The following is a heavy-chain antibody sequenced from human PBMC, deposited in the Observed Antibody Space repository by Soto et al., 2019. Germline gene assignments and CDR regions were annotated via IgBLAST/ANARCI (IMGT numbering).Heavy chain of an antibody. Sequence: QVQLQESGPGLVKPSETLSLTCTVSGGSVSSGSYYWGWIRQPPGKGLEWIGYIYYSGSTNYNPSLKSRVTISVDTSKNQFSLKLSSVTAADTAVYYCANYPTTVTSDYWGQGTLVTVSS. J-gene: IGHJ4*02. CDR2: IYYSGST. D-gene: IGHD4-17*01. CDR3: ANYPTTVTSDY. V-gene: IGHV4-61*01. CDR1: GGSVSSGSYY.